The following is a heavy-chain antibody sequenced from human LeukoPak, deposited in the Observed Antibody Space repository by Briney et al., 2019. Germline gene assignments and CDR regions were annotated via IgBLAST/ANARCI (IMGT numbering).Heavy chain of an antibody. D-gene: IGHD3-22*01. V-gene: IGHV3-20*01. CDR1: GFTFDDYG. J-gene: IGHJ4*02. Sequence: PGGSLRLSCAASGFTFDDYGMSWVRQAPGKGLEWVSGINWNGGSTGYADSVKGRFTISRDNAKNSLYLQMNSLRAEDTALYHCARDYYDSSGYPTSIAFDYWGQGTLVTVSS. CDR2: INWNGGST. CDR3: ARDYYDSSGYPTSIAFDY.